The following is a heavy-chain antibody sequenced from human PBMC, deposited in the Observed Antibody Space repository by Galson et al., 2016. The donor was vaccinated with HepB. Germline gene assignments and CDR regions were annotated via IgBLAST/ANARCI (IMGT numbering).Heavy chain of an antibody. D-gene: IGHD6-19*01. CDR1: GFTFSSYA. CDR2: ISGAGDST. CDR3: ARTPPREQWLVHPSEF. J-gene: IGHJ1*01. V-gene: IGHV3-23*01. Sequence: SLRLSCAASGFTFSSYAITWVRQAPGKGLEWVVAISGAGDSTSYADSVKGRLTVSRDNSLNMVYLQMDNLRVDDTGVYYWARTPPREQWLVHPSEFWGQGALVIVSS.